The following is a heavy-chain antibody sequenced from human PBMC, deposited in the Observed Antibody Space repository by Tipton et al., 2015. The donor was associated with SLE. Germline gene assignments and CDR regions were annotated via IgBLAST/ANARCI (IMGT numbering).Heavy chain of an antibody. J-gene: IGHJ2*01. Sequence: GLVKPSETLPLTCVVSGYSISIGYHWGWIRQSPGKGLEWIGSISHSGTTYYNPSLKSRVTMSVDTSKNQFSLRLSSVTAADTAVYYCARSYYDFWSGYYTYSYFDLWGRGTLVTVSS. D-gene: IGHD3-3*01. CDR1: GYSISIGYH. CDR3: ARSYYDFWSGYYTYSYFDL. CDR2: ISHSGTT. V-gene: IGHV4-38-2*01.